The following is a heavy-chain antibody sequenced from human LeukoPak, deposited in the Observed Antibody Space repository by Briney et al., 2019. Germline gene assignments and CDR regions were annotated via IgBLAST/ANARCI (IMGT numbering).Heavy chain of an antibody. CDR3: ASRPAATTPRKYYYYYYGMDV. Sequence: SETLSLTCTVSGGSISSYYWSWIRQPPGKGLEWIGYIYYSGSANYNPSLKSRVTISVDTSKNQFSLKLSSVTAADTAVYYCASRPAATTPRKYYYYYYGMDVWGQGTTVTVSS. J-gene: IGHJ6*02. V-gene: IGHV4-59*12. CDR2: IYYSGSA. CDR1: GGSISSYY. D-gene: IGHD2-2*01.